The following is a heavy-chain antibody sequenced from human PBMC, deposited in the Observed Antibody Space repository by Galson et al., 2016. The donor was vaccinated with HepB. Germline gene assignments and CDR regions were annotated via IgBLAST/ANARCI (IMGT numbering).Heavy chain of an antibody. CDR3: ARVITMVRGILKQRDYYGMDV. V-gene: IGHV3-23*01. Sequence: SLRLSCAAPGFTFSTYGMSWVRQAPGKGLEWVSVISGSGGSTYYSDSVKGRFTISRDNSKNTLCLQINSLRAEDTAVYYCARVITMVRGILKQRDYYGMDVWGQGTTVTVSS. CDR2: ISGSGGST. CDR1: GFTFSTYG. D-gene: IGHD3-10*01. J-gene: IGHJ6*02.